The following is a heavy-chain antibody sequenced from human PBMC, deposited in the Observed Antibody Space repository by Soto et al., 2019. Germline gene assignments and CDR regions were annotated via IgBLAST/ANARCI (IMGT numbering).Heavy chain of an antibody. CDR3: ARDSVADSSGYYFDY. Sequence: QVQLVESGGGVVQPGRSLRLSCAASGFTFSSYAMHWVRQAPGKGLEWVAAISYDGSNKYYADSVKGRFTISRDNSKNTLYLQMNRLRAEDTAVYYCARDSVADSSGYYFDYWGQGTLVTVSS. V-gene: IGHV3-30-3*01. D-gene: IGHD3-22*01. CDR1: GFTFSSYA. J-gene: IGHJ4*02. CDR2: ISYDGSNK.